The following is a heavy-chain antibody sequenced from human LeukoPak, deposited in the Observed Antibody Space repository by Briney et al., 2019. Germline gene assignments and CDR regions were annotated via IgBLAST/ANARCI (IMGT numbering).Heavy chain of an antibody. CDR2: ISYDGSNK. V-gene: IGHV3-30-3*01. CDR1: GFTFSSYG. Sequence: PGRSLRLSCAASGFTFSSYGMHWVRQAPGKGLEWVAVISYDGSNKYYADSVKGRFTISRDNSKNTLYLQMNSLRAEDTAVYYCARDQLGIQLWGDSSGYPAYWGQGPLVTVSS. D-gene: IGHD3-22*01. J-gene: IGHJ4*02. CDR3: ARDQLGIQLWGDSSGYPAY.